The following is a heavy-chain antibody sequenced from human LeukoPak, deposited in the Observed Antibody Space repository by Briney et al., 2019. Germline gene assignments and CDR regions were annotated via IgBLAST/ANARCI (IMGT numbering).Heavy chain of an antibody. Sequence: ASVKVSCKASGYTFTSYDINWVRQATGQGLEWMGWMNPNSGNTGYAQKFQGRVTITRNTSTSTAYMELSSLRSEDTAVYYCARIGLSGYLYYFDYWGQGTLVTVSS. CDR2: MNPNSGNT. J-gene: IGHJ4*02. V-gene: IGHV1-8*03. D-gene: IGHD3-3*01. CDR3: ARIGLSGYLYYFDY. CDR1: GYTFTSYD.